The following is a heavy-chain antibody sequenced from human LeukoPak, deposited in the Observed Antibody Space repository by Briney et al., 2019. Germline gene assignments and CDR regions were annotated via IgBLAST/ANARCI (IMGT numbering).Heavy chain of an antibody. CDR3: AREDPQTTVPEGMDV. Sequence: PETLSLTCTVSGGSISYYYWSWIRQSPGKGLEWIGYIYYSGTTNYNPSLKSRVTISVDTSKNQFSLQLRSVTAADTAVYYCAREDPQTTVPEGMDVWGQGTTVAVSS. V-gene: IGHV4-59*01. J-gene: IGHJ6*02. D-gene: IGHD4-17*01. CDR1: GGSISYYY. CDR2: IYYSGTT.